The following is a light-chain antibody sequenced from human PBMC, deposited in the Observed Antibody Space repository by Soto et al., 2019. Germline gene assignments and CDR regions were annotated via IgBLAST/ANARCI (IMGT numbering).Light chain of an antibody. CDR1: RCVNNF. V-gene: IGKV3-11*01. CDR2: LAS. Sequence: EIVLTQSPVTLSFSPGERTTISCSVIRCVNNFVAWDQQKPGLAASLLFSLASKWATGIPDMFSDRCSATDFTLTINSLEPEDFAVYFCPQRAGWPPTFGGGTKVDIK. J-gene: IGKJ4*01. CDR3: PQRAGWPPT.